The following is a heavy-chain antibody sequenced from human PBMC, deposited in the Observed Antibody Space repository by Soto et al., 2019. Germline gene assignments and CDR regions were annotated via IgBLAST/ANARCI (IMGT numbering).Heavy chain of an antibody. Sequence: SETLSLTCTVSGGSISSSSYYWGWIRQPPGKGLEWIGSIYYSGITYYNPSLKSRVTISVYTSKNQFSLKLSSVTAADTAVYYCARQQGYDILTGYLYGMDVWGQGTTVTVSS. CDR1: GGSISSSSYY. CDR2: IYYSGIT. CDR3: ARQQGYDILTGYLYGMDV. D-gene: IGHD3-9*01. J-gene: IGHJ6*02. V-gene: IGHV4-39*01.